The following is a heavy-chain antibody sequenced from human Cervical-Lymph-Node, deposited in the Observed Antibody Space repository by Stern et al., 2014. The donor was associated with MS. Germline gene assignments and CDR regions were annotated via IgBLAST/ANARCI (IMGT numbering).Heavy chain of an antibody. V-gene: IGHV3-48*01. D-gene: IGHD1-26*01. J-gene: IGHJ4*02. CDR1: GFTFSTFS. Sequence: EVHLVESGGRLVPTGGSLRLSCVASGFTFSTFSMNWVRQAPGKGLEWISCISSSGRNIYYADSVKGRFTISRDNAENSLFLQMNSLRVDDTAVYYCARDIVTRGYWGQGTLVTVSS. CDR3: ARDIVTRGY. CDR2: ISSSGRNI.